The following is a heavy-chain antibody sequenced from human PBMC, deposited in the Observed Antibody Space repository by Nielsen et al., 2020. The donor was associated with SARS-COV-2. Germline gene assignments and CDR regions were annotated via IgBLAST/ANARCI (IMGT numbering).Heavy chain of an antibody. D-gene: IGHD1-26*01. CDR3: ARVGATGFFDY. CDR1: GFTFSSYG. CDR2: IWYDGSNK. Sequence: GGSLRLSCAASGFTFSSYGMHWVRQAPGKGLEWVAVIWYDGSNKYYADSVKGRFTISRDNSKNTLYLQMNSLRTEDTALYYCARVGATGFFDYWGQGTLVTVSS. J-gene: IGHJ4*02. V-gene: IGHV3-30*02.